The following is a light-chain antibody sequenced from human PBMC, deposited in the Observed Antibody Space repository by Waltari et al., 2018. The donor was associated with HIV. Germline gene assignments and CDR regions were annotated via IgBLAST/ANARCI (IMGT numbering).Light chain of an antibody. J-gene: IGLJ3*02. CDR3: CALSGGRICWV. CDR1: SSYVGTYDL. CDR2: DVN. V-gene: IGLV2-23*02. Sequence: QSALPPPASASGSPGQPTTVSCSGTSSYVGTYDLFSWYRHHPGKAPKLIIHDVNKRPSGVSSRFSGSKSGNTASLTISGLQAEDESLYYCCALSGGRICWVFGGGTRVTVL.